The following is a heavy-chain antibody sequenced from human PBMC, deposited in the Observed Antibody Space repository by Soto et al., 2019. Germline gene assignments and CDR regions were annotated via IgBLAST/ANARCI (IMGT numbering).Heavy chain of an antibody. D-gene: IGHD2-15*01. CDR2: IYYSGST. V-gene: IGHV4-59*01. Sequence: PSETLSHTCTVSGGSISSYYWSWIRQPPGKGLEWIGYIYYSGSTNYNPSLKSRVTISVDTSKNQFSLKLSSVTAADTAVYYCARAGYCSGGSCYLFDYWGQGTLVTSPQ. CDR1: GGSISSYY. CDR3: ARAGYCSGGSCYLFDY. J-gene: IGHJ4*02.